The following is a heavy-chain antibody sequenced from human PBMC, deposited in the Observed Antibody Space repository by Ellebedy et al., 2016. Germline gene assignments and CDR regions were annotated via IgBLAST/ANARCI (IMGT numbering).Heavy chain of an antibody. D-gene: IGHD4-17*01. CDR1: GDSISSGGYY. J-gene: IGHJ3*02. Sequence: SETLSLTCTVSGDSISSGGYYWSWIRQHPGKGLEWIGYIFYSGSTYYNPSLKSRVTISVDTSKNQFSLKLSSVTAADTAVYYCARVTSHYGVLLAQTYDAFDIWGQGTMVTVSS. CDR3: ARVTSHYGVLLAQTYDAFDI. V-gene: IGHV4-31*03. CDR2: IFYSGST.